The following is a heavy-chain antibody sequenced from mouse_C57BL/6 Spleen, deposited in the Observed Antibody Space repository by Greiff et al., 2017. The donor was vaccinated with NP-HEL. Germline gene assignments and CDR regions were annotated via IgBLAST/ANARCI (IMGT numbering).Heavy chain of an antibody. V-gene: IGHV1-81*01. Sequence: QVQLQQSGAELARPGASVKLSCKASGYTFTSYGISWVKQRTGQGLEWIGEIYPRSGNTYYNEKFKGKATLTADKSSSPAYMELRSLTSEDSAVYFCASSIYYDYDVVGFAYWGQGTLVTVSA. CDR3: ASSIYYDYDVVGFAY. J-gene: IGHJ3*01. D-gene: IGHD2-4*01. CDR2: IYPRSGNT. CDR1: GYTFTSYG.